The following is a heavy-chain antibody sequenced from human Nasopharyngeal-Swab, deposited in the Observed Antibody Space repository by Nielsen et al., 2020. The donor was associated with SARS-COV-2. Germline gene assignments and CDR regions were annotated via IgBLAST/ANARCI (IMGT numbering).Heavy chain of an antibody. J-gene: IGHJ4*02. CDR3: AKDGPYYYDSSGYYRGVASFDY. CDR1: GFTFSSYR. V-gene: IGHV3-21*04. D-gene: IGHD3-22*01. CDR2: ISSSSSYI. Sequence: GGSLRLSCAASGFTFSSYRMNWVRQAPGKGLEWVSSISSSSSYIYYADSVKGRFTISRDNSKNTLYLQMNSLRAEDTAVYYCAKDGPYYYDSSGYYRGVASFDYWGQGTLVTVSS.